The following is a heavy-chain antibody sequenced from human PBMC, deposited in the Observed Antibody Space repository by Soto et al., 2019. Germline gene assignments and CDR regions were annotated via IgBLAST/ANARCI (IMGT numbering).Heavy chain of an antibody. CDR3: ARAESEEYYYYMDV. J-gene: IGHJ6*03. Sequence: SETLSLTCTVSGGSISSGGYYWSWIRQHPGKGLEWIGYIYYSGSTYYNPSLKSRVTISVDTSKNQFSLKLSSVTAADTAVYYCARAESEEYYYYMDVWGKGTTVTVSS. CDR1: GGSISSGGYY. V-gene: IGHV4-31*03. CDR2: IYYSGST.